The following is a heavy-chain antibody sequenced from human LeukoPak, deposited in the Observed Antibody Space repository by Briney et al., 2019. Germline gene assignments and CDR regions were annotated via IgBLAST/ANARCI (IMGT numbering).Heavy chain of an antibody. D-gene: IGHD3-16*01. CDR1: GFPFSNYW. J-gene: IGHJ6*03. Sequence: GGSLRLSCAASGFPFSNYWMSWVRQAPGKGLEWVANIKQDGGEKYYVDSVKGRFTTSRDNAKNSLYLQMNSLRAEDTALYYCARASLYDTIGYYMDVWGKGTTVTVSS. V-gene: IGHV3-7*03. CDR3: ARASLYDTIGYYMDV. CDR2: IKQDGGEK.